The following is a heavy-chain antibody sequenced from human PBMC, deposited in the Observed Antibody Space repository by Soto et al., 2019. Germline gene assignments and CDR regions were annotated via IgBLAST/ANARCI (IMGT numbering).Heavy chain of an antibody. D-gene: IGHD5-12*01. V-gene: IGHV4-59*01. CDR3: ARVGCSGNRCFFGSSKNYGLDV. CDR2: IFYSGST. Sequence: TLSLTCTLSGGAISEYYWSWIRQSPEKGLEWIGYIFYSGSTNYNPSLRSRVTISVDTSKNQFSLRLKSVTAADTAVYYCARVGCSGNRCFFGSSKNYGLDVWGPGTTVTVSS. J-gene: IGHJ6*02. CDR1: GGAISEYY.